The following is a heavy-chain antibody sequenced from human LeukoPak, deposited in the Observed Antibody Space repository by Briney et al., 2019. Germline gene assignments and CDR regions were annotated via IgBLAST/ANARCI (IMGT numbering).Heavy chain of an antibody. CDR2: ISNSGGYT. CDR1: GFTFSSYA. V-gene: IGHV3-23*01. J-gene: IGHJ3*02. D-gene: IGHD7-27*01. CDR3: AKLGKAGDHHDAFDI. Sequence: GGSLRLSCAASGFTFSSYALTWVRQAPGKGLEWVSSISNSGGYTYYADSVKGRFAISRDSSKNTVYLQMNSLGAEDTAVYYCAKLGKAGDHHDAFDIWGQGTMVTVSS.